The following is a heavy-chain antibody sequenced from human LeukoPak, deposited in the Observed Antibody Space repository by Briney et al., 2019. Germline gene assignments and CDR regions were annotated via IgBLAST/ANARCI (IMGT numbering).Heavy chain of an antibody. V-gene: IGHV3-53*01. J-gene: IGHJ3*02. Sequence: GGSLRLSCAASGFTVSSNYMSWVRQAPGKGLEWVSVIYSGGSTYYVDSVKGRFTISRDNSKNTLYLQMNSLRAEDTAVYYCARTAYYYDSSGYDDAFDIWGQGTMVIVSS. CDR2: IYSGGST. D-gene: IGHD3-22*01. CDR1: GFTVSSNY. CDR3: ARTAYYYDSSGYDDAFDI.